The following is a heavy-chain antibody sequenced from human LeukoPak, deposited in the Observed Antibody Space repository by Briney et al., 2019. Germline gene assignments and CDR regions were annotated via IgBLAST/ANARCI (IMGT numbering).Heavy chain of an antibody. V-gene: IGHV4-4*07. D-gene: IGHD5-12*01. Sequence: SETLSLTYSVSGGSIGGYYWSWIRQPAGKGLEWIGRIYTSGSINYNPSLKSRVTISVDTSKNQFSLKLSSVTAADTAVYYCARATLKAGNDAFDIWGQGTMVTVSS. CDR1: GGSIGGYY. CDR3: ARATLKAGNDAFDI. J-gene: IGHJ3*02. CDR2: IYTSGSI.